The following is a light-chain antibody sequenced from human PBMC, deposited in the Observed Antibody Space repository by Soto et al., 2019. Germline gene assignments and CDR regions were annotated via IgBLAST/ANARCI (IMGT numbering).Light chain of an antibody. J-gene: IGLJ1*01. CDR2: TND. CDR1: SSNIGSNT. Sequence: QSVLTQPPSLSATPGQRVTISCSGSSSNIGSNTVNWYQQLPGTAPKLLIYTNDQRPSGVPDRFSGSKSGTSASLAISGLLSEGEADYYCAAWDDSLNEYVFGSGTKLTVL. V-gene: IGLV1-44*01. CDR3: AAWDDSLNEYV.